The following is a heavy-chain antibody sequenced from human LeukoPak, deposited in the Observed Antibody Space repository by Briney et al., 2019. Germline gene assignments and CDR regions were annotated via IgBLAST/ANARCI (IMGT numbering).Heavy chain of an antibody. J-gene: IGHJ5*02. CDR1: SGSISSGGYY. CDR3: AREEGYYGSANWFDP. V-gene: IGHV4-31*03. D-gene: IGHD3-10*01. Sequence: PSQTLSLTCNVSSGSISSGGYYWSWIRQLPGKGLEWIGYIYYSGSTYYNPSLKSRVTISVDTSKNQFSLELSSVTAADTAVYYCAREEGYYGSANWFDPWGQGTLVTVSS. CDR2: IYYSGST.